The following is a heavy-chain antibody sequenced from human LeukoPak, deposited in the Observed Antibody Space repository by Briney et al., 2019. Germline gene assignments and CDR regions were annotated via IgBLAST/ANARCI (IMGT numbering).Heavy chain of an antibody. V-gene: IGHV3-21*01. CDR3: ARVGDPWYFDY. J-gene: IGHJ4*02. CDR2: ISSRSSYI. Sequence: GGSLRLSWAASGLIFSSYSINWVRQAPGKGLEWVASISSRSSYICYADSVKGRFTISGDNAKNSLYLQMNSQRAEDTAVYKCARVGDPWYFDYWGQGTLVTVSP. D-gene: IGHD2-21*02. CDR1: GLIFSSYS.